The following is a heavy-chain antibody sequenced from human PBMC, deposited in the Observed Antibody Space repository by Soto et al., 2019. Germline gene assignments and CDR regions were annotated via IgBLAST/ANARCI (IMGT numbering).Heavy chain of an antibody. D-gene: IGHD6-13*01. CDR3: ARDGQQQRPYPMDV. J-gene: IGHJ6*02. CDR1: GFSFRDHA. CDR2: IWYDGNTR. V-gene: IGHV3-33*01. Sequence: QVQLVESGGGVVQPGRSLRLSCAGSGFSFRDHAMHWVRQAPGKGLEWMVQIWYDGNTRYFADSVKGRFTISKDNSKNTMYLQMNSLRYEDTAVYYCARDGQQQRPYPMDVWGQVTTVTVSS.